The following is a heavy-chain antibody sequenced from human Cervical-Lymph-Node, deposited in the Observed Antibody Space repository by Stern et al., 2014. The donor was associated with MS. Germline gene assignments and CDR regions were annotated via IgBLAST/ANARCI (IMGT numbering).Heavy chain of an antibody. V-gene: IGHV1-46*01. Sequence: QVQLVQSGAQVKKPGASVKVSCKGSGYTFIRYYIQWVRQAPWQGLEWMGIVNANGGSARYAQKFQGRVTMASDTSTSTVSMELSSLRSEDTAVYYCATLYDSSGNYGMEVWGQGTTVIVSS. J-gene: IGHJ6*02. CDR1: GYTFIRYY. CDR3: ATLYDSSGNYGMEV. D-gene: IGHD5/OR15-5a*01. CDR2: VNANGGSA.